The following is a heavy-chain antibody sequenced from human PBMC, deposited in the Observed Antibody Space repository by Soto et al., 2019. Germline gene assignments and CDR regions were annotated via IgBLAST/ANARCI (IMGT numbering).Heavy chain of an antibody. D-gene: IGHD1-26*01. V-gene: IGHV1-8*01. CDR2: MQPSSGRT. CDR3: ARGVTAGVEY. CDR1: GYSFTSLD. J-gene: IGHJ4*02. Sequence: QVQLVQSGAEVREPGASVKVSCKASGYSFTSLDINWVRQTTGQGLEWMGWMQPSSGRTGYAQKFQGRVTMTRDTSIHTAYMGLSSLTSDDTASYYCARGVTAGVEYWCQGTLVTVSS.